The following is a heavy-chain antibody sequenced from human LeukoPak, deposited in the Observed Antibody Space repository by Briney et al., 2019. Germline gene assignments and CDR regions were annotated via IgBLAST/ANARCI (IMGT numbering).Heavy chain of an antibody. CDR3: ARRKPGYYYLLDY. CDR2: INHSGST. CDR1: GGSFSGYY. D-gene: IGHD3-22*01. Sequence: PSETLSLTCAVYGGSFSGYYWSWIRQPPGKGLEWIGEINHSGSTNYNPSLKSRVTISVDTSKNQFSLKLSSVTAADTAVYYCARRKPGYYYLLDYWGQGTLVTVSS. J-gene: IGHJ4*02. V-gene: IGHV4-34*01.